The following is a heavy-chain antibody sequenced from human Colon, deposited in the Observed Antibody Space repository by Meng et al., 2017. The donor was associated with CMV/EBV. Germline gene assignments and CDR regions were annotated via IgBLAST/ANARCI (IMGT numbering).Heavy chain of an antibody. D-gene: IGHD2-2*02. CDR1: GYTFTGYY. Sequence: QVQLVQSGAEVKKPXASVKFFCXAAGYTFTGYYMHWVRQAPGQGLEWMGRINPNSGATEYAQNFQGRVTMTRDTSISTAYMELSRLRSDDTAVYYCARDSRHCTSASCYSWYFDLWGRGTLVTVSS. V-gene: IGHV1-2*06. CDR3: ARDSRHCTSASCYSWYFDL. CDR2: INPNSGAT. J-gene: IGHJ2*01.